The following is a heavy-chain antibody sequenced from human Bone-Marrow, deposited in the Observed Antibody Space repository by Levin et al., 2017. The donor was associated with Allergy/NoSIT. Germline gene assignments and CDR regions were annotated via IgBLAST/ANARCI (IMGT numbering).Heavy chain of an antibody. CDR3: ARGYHDFLTDPGMDV. V-gene: IGHV3-48*04. J-gene: IGHJ6*02. CDR1: GFSFDTYS. CDR2: VSCSSENI. D-gene: IGHD3/OR15-3a*01. Sequence: GGSLRLSCAASGFSFDTYSMHWVRQAPGKGLEGVAYVSCSSENIYYGASVKGRFTISRDDAKNPLLLQMNSLRAEDTAVYYCARGYHDFLTDPGMDVWGQGTTVTVSS.